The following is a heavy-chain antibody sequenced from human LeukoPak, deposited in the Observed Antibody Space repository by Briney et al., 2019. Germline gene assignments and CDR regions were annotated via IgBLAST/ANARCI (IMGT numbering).Heavy chain of an antibody. D-gene: IGHD3-10*01. CDR2: ISGSGGST. V-gene: IGHV3-23*01. CDR3: AKSYGSGSYAQSIDY. CDR1: GFTFSSYA. Sequence: GGSLGLSCAASGFTFSSYAMSWVRQAPGKGLEWVSAISGSGGSTYYADSVKGRFTISRDDSKNTLYLQMNSLRAEDTAVYYCAKSYGSGSYAQSIDYWGQGTLVTVSS. J-gene: IGHJ4*02.